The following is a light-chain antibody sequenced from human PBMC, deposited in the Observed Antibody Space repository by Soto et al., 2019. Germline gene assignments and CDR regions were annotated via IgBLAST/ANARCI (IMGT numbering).Light chain of an antibody. Sequence: SYELTQPPSVSVAPGKTATITCGGNNIGSRSVHWYQQKPGQAPVLVIYYDSDRPSGIPERFSGSNSGNTATLTISRVEAGDEADYSCQGWHTGSDHPVFGGGTKLTVL. CDR3: QGWHTGSDHPV. CDR2: YDS. J-gene: IGLJ2*01. V-gene: IGLV3-21*04. CDR1: NIGSRS.